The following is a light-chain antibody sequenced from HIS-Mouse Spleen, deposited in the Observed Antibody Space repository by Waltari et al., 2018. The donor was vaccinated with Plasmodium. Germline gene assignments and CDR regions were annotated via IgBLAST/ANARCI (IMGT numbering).Light chain of an antibody. CDR1: QGISSY. J-gene: IGKJ1*01. CDR3: QQYYSFPWT. Sequence: AICLTHSPSLLSASTGDTVPFSCRMCQGISSYLAWYQQKPGKAPELLIYAASTLQSGVPSRFSGSGSGTDFTLTISCLQSEDFATYYCQQYYSFPWTFGQGTKVEIK. V-gene: IGKV1D-8*02. CDR2: AAS.